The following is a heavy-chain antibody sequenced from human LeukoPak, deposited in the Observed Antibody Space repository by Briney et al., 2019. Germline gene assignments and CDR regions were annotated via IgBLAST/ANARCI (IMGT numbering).Heavy chain of an antibody. D-gene: IGHD2-2*02. CDR3: ATMGCSSTSCYTPARVGAFDI. CDR2: IIPILGTA. J-gene: IGHJ3*02. Sequence: GSSVKVSCKASGGTFSNYAISWVRQAPGQGLEWMGRIIPILGTANYAQKFQGRVTITANKSTSTAYLELTSLRSEDTAVYYCATMGCSSTSCYTPARVGAFDIWGQGTMVTVSS. V-gene: IGHV1-69*04. CDR1: GGTFSNYA.